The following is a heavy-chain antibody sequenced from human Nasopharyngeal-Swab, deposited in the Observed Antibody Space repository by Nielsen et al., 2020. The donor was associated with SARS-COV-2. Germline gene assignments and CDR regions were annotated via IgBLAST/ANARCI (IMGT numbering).Heavy chain of an antibody. J-gene: IGHJ6*02. CDR1: GFTFSSYS. D-gene: IGHD6-13*01. CDR3: ARDRQQGYYYGMDV. V-gene: IGHV3-21*01. Sequence: GESLKISCAAFGFTFSSYSMNWVRQAPGKGLEWVSSISSSSSYIYYADSVKGRFTISRDNAKNSLYLQMNSLRAEDTAVYYCARDRQQGYYYGMDVWGQGTTVTVSS. CDR2: ISSSSSYI.